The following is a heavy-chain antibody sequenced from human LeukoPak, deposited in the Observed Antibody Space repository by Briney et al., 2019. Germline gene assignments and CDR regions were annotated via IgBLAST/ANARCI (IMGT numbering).Heavy chain of an antibody. CDR2: IRYDGSIK. V-gene: IGHV3-30*02. J-gene: IGHJ4*02. CDR1: EFMFSNYA. Sequence: GGSLRLSCAASEFMFSNYAMHWVRQAPGKGLEWVTFIRYDGSIKYYADSVKGRFTISRDNSKNTLYLQMNSLRAEDTAVYYCAKDKYSPFDYWGQGTLVTVSA. D-gene: IGHD5-18*01. CDR3: AKDKYSPFDY.